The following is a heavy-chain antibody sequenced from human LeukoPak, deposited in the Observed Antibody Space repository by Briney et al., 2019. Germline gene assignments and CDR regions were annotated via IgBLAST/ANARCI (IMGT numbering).Heavy chain of an antibody. V-gene: IGHV5-51*01. CDR1: GYSFTSYW. Sequence: GESLKISCKGSGYSFTSYWIGWVRQMPGEGLEWMGIIYPGDSDTRYSPSFQGQVTISADKSISTAYLQWSSLKASDTAMYYCARGGAYCGGDCYSGKDYWGQGTLVTVSS. D-gene: IGHD2-21*02. CDR3: ARGGAYCGGDCYSGKDY. CDR2: IYPGDSDT. J-gene: IGHJ4*02.